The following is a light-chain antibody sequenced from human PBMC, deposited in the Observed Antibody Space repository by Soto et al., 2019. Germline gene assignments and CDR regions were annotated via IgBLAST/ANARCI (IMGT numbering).Light chain of an antibody. CDR3: CSYAGSSTQSYV. CDR1: NSDVGSYNL. J-gene: IGLJ1*01. CDR2: EVS. V-gene: IGLV2-23*02. Sequence: QSALTQPASVSGSPGQSITISCTGTNSDVGSYNLVSWYQQHPGKAPKVIIYEVSERPSGVSDRFSGSKSGTTASLMISGLQAEDEVDYYCCSYAGSSTQSYVFGSGTKVTVL.